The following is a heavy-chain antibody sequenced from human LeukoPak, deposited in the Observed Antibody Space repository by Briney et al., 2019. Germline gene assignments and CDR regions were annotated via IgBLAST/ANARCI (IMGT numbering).Heavy chain of an antibody. V-gene: IGHV4-59*01. J-gene: IGHJ6*03. CDR1: GGSISNYY. CDR3: TRGSIAYYYMDV. D-gene: IGHD3-22*01. CDR2: IYYSGST. Sequence: SETLSLTCTVSGGSISNYYWSWIRQPPGKGLEWIGNIYYSGSTNYNPSLKSRVTISVDTSKNQFSLKLSSVTAADTAVYYCTRGSIAYYYMDVWGKGTTVTISS.